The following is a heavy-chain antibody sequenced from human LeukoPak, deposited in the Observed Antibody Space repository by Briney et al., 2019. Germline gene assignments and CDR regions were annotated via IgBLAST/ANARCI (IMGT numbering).Heavy chain of an antibody. Sequence: SETLSLTCAVFGGSISSSHWWSWVGQPPGKGLEWIGEIYQSGSTNYNPALKSRVTISVDKSKNQFSLKLSSVTAADTAVYYCAREGLSRSFDYWGQGTLVTVSS. J-gene: IGHJ4*02. CDR1: GGSISSSHW. CDR2: IYQSGST. CDR3: AREGLSRSFDY. D-gene: IGHD3-16*01. V-gene: IGHV4-4*02.